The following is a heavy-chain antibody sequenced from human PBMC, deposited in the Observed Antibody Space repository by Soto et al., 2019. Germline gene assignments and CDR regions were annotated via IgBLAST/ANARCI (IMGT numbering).Heavy chain of an antibody. J-gene: IGHJ6*02. CDR3: ARDQRGVLRFLEWFEEYYYYGMDV. Sequence: GGSLRLSCAACGFTFSSYGMHWVRQAPGKGLEWVAVIWYDGSNKYYADSVKGRFTISRDNSKNTLYLQMNSLRAEDTAVYYCARDQRGVLRFLEWFEEYYYYGMDVWGQGTTVTVSS. V-gene: IGHV3-33*01. D-gene: IGHD3-3*01. CDR2: IWYDGSNK. CDR1: GFTFSSYG.